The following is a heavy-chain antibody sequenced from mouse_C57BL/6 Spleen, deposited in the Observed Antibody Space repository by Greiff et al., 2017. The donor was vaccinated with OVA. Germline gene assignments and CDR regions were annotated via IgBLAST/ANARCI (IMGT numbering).Heavy chain of an antibody. Sequence: EVKLMESGPGLVKPSQSLSLTCSVTGYSITSGYYWNWIRQFPGNKLEWMGYISYDGSNNYNPSLKNRISITRDTSKNQFFLKLNSVTTEDTATYYCARGRGDYDWFAYWGQGTLVTVSA. CDR2: ISYDGSN. J-gene: IGHJ3*01. CDR3: ARGRGDYDWFAY. CDR1: GYSITSGYY. D-gene: IGHD2-4*01. V-gene: IGHV3-6*01.